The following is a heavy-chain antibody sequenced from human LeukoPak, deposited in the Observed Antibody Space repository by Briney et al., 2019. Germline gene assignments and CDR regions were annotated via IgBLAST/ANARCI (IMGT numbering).Heavy chain of an antibody. CDR3: ARDPAPSGWYDY. CDR1: GFTFSSYW. V-gene: IGHV3-74*01. CDR2: INSDGSST. Sequence: GGSLRLSCAASGFTFSSYWMHWVRQAPGKGLVWVSRINSDGSSTTYADSVKGRFTISRDNAKNTLYLQMNSLGAEDTAVYYCARDPAPSGWYDYWGQGTLVTVSS. D-gene: IGHD6-19*01. J-gene: IGHJ4*02.